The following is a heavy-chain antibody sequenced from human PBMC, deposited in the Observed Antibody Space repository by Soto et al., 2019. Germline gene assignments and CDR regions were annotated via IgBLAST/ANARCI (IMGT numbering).Heavy chain of an antibody. CDR3: AREGGLRIAAADFDY. V-gene: IGHV1-18*04. D-gene: IGHD6-13*01. Sequence: ASVKVSCKASGYTFTSYGISWVRQAPGQGLEWMGWISAYNGNTNYPQKLQGRVTMTTDTSTSTAYMELRSLRSDDTAVYYCAREGGLRIAAADFDYWGQGTLVTVSS. J-gene: IGHJ4*02. CDR1: GYTFTSYG. CDR2: ISAYNGNT.